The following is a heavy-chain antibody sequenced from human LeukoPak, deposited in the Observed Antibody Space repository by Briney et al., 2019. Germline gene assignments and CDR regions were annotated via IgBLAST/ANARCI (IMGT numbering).Heavy chain of an antibody. D-gene: IGHD5-18*01. Sequence: SGPTLVKPTQTLTLTCTFSGLSLSTSGVGVGWIRQPPGKALEWLALIYWDDDKRYSPSLKSRLTITKDTSKNQVVLTMTNMDPVYTATYYCAHLPYSSSNLLFDYWGQGTLVTVSS. J-gene: IGHJ4*02. CDR2: IYWDDDK. CDR3: AHLPYSSSNLLFDY. V-gene: IGHV2-5*02. CDR1: GLSLSTSGVG.